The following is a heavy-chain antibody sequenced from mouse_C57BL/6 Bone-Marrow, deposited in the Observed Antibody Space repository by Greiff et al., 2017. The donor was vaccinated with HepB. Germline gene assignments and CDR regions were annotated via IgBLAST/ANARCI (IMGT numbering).Heavy chain of an antibody. J-gene: IGHJ3*01. CDR2: IRNKANGNTT. Sequence: EVHLVESGGGLVQPGGSLSLSCAASGFTFTDYYMSWVRQPPGKALEWLGFIRNKANGNTTEYSASVKGRFTISRDNSQSILDLQMNALRAEDSATYYCARYDYGSSYGAYWGQGTLVTVSA. CDR3: ARYDYGSSYGAY. D-gene: IGHD1-1*01. CDR1: GFTFTDYY. V-gene: IGHV7-3*01.